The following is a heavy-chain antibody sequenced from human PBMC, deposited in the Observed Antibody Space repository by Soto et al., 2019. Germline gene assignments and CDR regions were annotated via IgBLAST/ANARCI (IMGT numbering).Heavy chain of an antibody. J-gene: IGHJ6*02. D-gene: IGHD6-19*01. CDR1: GYTFSTYW. CDR3: ARSRRGAYSSGWYSLSGYYNYGIDV. Sequence: EVQLVQSGAEMKKPGESLKISCKASGYTFSTYWIGWVRQMPGKGLEWMGIIYPGDSDNKYSPSLQGQVTISSDTSISTAYLQWTSLKASDTAMYYCARSRRGAYSSGWYSLSGYYNYGIDVWGQGTKVTVSS. V-gene: IGHV5-51*01. CDR2: IYPGDSDN.